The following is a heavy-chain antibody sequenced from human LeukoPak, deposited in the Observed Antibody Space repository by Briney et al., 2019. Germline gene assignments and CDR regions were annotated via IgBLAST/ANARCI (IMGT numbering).Heavy chain of an antibody. J-gene: IGHJ4*02. Sequence: ASVKVSCKASGYTFTSYGISWVRQAPGQGLEWMGWINPNSGGTNYAQKFQGRVTMTRDTSISTAYMELSRLRSDDTAVYYCARWPDGSGSPTVDYWGQGTLVTVSS. CDR3: ARWPDGSGSPTVDY. V-gene: IGHV1-2*02. D-gene: IGHD1-26*01. CDR1: GYTFTSYG. CDR2: INPNSGGT.